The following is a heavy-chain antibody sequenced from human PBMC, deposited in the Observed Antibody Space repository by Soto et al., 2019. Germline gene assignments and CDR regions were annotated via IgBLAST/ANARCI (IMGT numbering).Heavy chain of an antibody. CDR3: ARGDVDIVATIQDYYYGMDV. CDR1: GYTFTGYY. J-gene: IGHJ6*02. Sequence: SVKVSCKASGYTFTGYYMHWVRQAPGQGLEWMGWINPNSGGTNYAQKFQGWVTMTRDTSISTAYMELSRLRSDDTAVYYCARGDVDIVATIQDYYYGMDVWGQGTTVTVSS. CDR2: INPNSGGT. V-gene: IGHV1-2*04. D-gene: IGHD5-12*01.